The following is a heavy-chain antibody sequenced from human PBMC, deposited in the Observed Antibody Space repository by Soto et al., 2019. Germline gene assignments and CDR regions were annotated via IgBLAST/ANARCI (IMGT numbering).Heavy chain of an antibody. V-gene: IGHV3-7*01. J-gene: IGHJ3*02. CDR1: GFTFSSYW. D-gene: IGHD1-20*01. CDR3: ARGVTGRGDAFDI. Sequence: GGSLRLSCAASGFTFSSYWMSWVRQAPGKGLEWVANIKQDGSEKYYVDSVKGRFTISRDNAKNSLYLQMNSLRAEDTAVYYCARGVTGRGDAFDIWGQGTMVTVSS. CDR2: IKQDGSEK.